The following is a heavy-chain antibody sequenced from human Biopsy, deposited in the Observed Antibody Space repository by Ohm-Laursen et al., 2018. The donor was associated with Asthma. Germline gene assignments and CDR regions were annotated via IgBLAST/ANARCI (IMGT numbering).Heavy chain of an antibody. CDR2: ISYDGSNK. J-gene: IGHJ4*02. CDR3: ASQSSGPDFWSGYCYFDY. Sequence: SLRLSCTASGFTLSSYGMHWVRQAPGKGLEWVAVISYDGSNKYYADSVKGRFTISRDNSKNTLYLQMNSLRAEDTAVYYCASQSSGPDFWSGYCYFDYWGQGTLVTVSS. CDR1: GFTLSSYG. V-gene: IGHV3-30*03. D-gene: IGHD3-3*01.